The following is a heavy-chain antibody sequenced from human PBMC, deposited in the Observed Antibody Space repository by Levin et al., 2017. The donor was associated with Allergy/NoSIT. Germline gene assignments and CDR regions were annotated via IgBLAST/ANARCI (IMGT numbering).Heavy chain of an antibody. CDR2: IYSGGST. CDR1: GFTVSSNY. Sequence: GGSLRLSRAASGFTVSSNYMSWVRQAPGKGLEWVSVIYSGGSTYYADSVKGRFTISRDNYKNTLYLQMNSLRAEDTAVDYCARELTAAGMGAFDIWGQGTMVTVSS. J-gene: IGHJ3*02. CDR3: ARELTAAGMGAFDI. V-gene: IGHV3-66*01. D-gene: IGHD6-13*01.